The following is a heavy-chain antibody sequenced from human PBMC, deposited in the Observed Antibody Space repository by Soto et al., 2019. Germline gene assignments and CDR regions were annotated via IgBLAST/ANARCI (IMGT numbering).Heavy chain of an antibody. D-gene: IGHD3-22*01. J-gene: IGHJ5*02. CDR3: AADLEYYYDSSGYYYGWFDP. V-gene: IGHV1-58*01. CDR2: IVVGSGNT. CDR1: GFTFTSSA. Sequence: GASVKVSCKASGFTFTSSAVQWVRQARGQRLEWIGWIVVGSGNTNHAQKFQERVTITRDMSTSTAYMELSSLRSEDTAVYYCAADLEYYYDSSGYYYGWFDPWGQGTLVTVSS.